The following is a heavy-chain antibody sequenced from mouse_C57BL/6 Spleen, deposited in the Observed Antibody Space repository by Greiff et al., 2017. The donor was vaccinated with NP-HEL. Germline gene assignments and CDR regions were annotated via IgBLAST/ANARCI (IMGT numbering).Heavy chain of an antibody. J-gene: IGHJ2*01. CDR3: TRGRANQPYFDY. D-gene: IGHD3-3*01. CDR2: IDPETGGT. Sequence: VKLVESGAELVRPGASVTLSCKASGYTFTDYEMHWVKQTPVHGLEWIGAIDPETGGTAYNQKFKGKAILTADKSSSTAYMELRSLTSEDSAVYYCTRGRANQPYFDYWGQGTTLTVSS. CDR1: GYTFTDYE. V-gene: IGHV1-15*01.